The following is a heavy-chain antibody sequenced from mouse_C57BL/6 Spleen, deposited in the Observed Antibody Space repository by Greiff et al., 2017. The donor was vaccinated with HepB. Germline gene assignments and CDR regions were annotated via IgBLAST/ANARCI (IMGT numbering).Heavy chain of an antibody. CDR2: INPYNGGT. V-gene: IGHV1-19*01. CDR1: GYTFTDYY. J-gene: IGHJ2*01. Sequence: EVQLQQSGPVLVKPGASVKMSCKASGYTFTDYYMNWVKQSHGKSLEWIGVINPYNGGTSYNQKFKGKATLTVDKSSSTAYMELNSLTSEDSAVYYCARRSTVVATKYFDYGGQGTTLTVSS. CDR3: ARRSTVVATKYFDY. D-gene: IGHD1-1*01.